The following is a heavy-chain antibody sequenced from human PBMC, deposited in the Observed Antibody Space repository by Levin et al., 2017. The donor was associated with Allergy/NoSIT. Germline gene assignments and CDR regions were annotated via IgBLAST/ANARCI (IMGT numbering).Heavy chain of an antibody. CDR3: ARAARGYYSSGEGNYYFDY. J-gene: IGHJ4*02. D-gene: IGHD3-22*01. CDR2: IYYSGST. V-gene: IGHV4-61*01. CDR1: GGSVSSGSYY. Sequence: PSETLSLTCTVSGGSVSSGSYYWSWIRQPPGKGLEWIGYIYYSGSTNYNPSLKSRVTISVDTSKNQFSLKLSSVTAADTAVYYCARAARGYYSSGEGNYYFDYWGQGTLVTVSS.